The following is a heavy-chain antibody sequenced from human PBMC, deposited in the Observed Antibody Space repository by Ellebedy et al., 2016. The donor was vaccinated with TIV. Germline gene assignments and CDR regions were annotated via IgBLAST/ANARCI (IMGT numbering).Heavy chain of an antibody. D-gene: IGHD3-22*01. J-gene: IGHJ4*02. CDR2: IKQDGSEK. V-gene: IGHV3-7*01. CDR3: ARVYDSIDY. Sequence: GESLKISCAASGFTSSSDWMSWVRQARGKGLEWVDNIKQDGSEKYYVDSVKGRFTIARDNAKNSLYLQMNSLRAEDTAVYYCARVYDSIDYWGQGTLVTVSS. CDR1: GFTSSSDW.